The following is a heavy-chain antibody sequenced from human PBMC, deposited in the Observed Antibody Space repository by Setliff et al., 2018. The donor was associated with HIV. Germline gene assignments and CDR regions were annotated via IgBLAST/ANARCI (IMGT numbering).Heavy chain of an antibody. CDR1: GGTFSSYA. CDR2: TIPIFGTA. D-gene: IGHD3-22*01. V-gene: IGHV1-69*13. J-gene: IGHJ4*02. CDR3: ATPPTYSYTSSGYSSLDY. Sequence: SVKVSCKASGGTFSSYAISWVRQAPGQGLEWMGGTIPIFGTANYAQKFQGRVTITADDSTSTAYMELSSLRSEDTALYYCATPPTYSYTSSGYSSLDYWGQGTLVTVSS.